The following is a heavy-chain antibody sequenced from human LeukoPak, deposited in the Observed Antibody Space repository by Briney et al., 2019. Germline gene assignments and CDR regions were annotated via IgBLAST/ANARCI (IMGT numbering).Heavy chain of an antibody. Sequence: GGSLRLSCAASGFTFSSYAMSWVRQAPGKGLEWVSAISGSGGSTYYADSVKGRFTISRDNSKNTLYLQMSSLRAEDTAVYYCAKVTKVVVAATPIDYWGQGTLVTVSS. CDR2: ISGSGGST. CDR3: AKVTKVVVAATPIDY. D-gene: IGHD2-15*01. J-gene: IGHJ4*02. V-gene: IGHV3-23*01. CDR1: GFTFSSYA.